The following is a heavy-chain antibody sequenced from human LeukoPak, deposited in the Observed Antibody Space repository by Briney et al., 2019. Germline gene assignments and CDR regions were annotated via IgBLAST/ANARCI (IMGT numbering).Heavy chain of an antibody. CDR1: GGSFSGYY. J-gene: IGHJ1*01. CDR3: ARGFRPSPRFYGGYGYFQH. D-gene: IGHD4-17*01. CDR2: INHSGST. Sequence: PSETLSLTCAVYGGSFSGYYWSWIRQPPGKGLEWIGEINHSGSTNYNPSLKSRVTISVDTSKNQFSLKLSSVTAADTAVYYCARGFRPSPRFYGGYGYFQHWGQGTLVTVSS. V-gene: IGHV4-34*01.